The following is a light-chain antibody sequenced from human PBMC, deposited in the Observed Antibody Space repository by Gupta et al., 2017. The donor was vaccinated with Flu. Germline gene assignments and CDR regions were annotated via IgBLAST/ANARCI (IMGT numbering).Light chain of an antibody. CDR2: KAS. Sequence: IQMTQSPSTLSASVGDRVTITCRARQSISSWLAWYQQKPGKAPKLLIYKASSLESGVPSRFSGSGSGTEFTLTISSLQPDDVATYYCQQYNSYSPFGQGTKVEIK. CDR1: QSISSW. CDR3: QQYNSYSP. J-gene: IGKJ1*01. V-gene: IGKV1-5*03.